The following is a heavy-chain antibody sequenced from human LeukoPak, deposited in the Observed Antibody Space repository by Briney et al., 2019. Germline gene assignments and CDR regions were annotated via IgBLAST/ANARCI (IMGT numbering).Heavy chain of an antibody. Sequence: SETLSLTCTVSGGSISTYYWSWIRQPPGKGLEWIGYIYYSGSTHYNPSLKSRVTISVDTSKNQFSLKLSSLTAADTAVYYCARATNYYDSSGYYPRPHFDYWGQGTLVTVSS. CDR1: GGSISTYY. J-gene: IGHJ4*02. V-gene: IGHV4-59*01. CDR3: ARATNYYDSSGYYPRPHFDY. CDR2: IYYSGST. D-gene: IGHD3-22*01.